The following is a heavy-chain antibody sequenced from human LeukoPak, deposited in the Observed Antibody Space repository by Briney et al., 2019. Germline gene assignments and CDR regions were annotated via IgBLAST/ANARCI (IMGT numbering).Heavy chain of an antibody. CDR3: ARGTLYSGWSYYFDY. CDR2: VYYSGTI. Sequence: SETLSLTCSVSGGSISLSYYYWGWIRQPPVKALEWIGSVYYSGTISYNPSLKCRVTISVDMSKNHFSLRLSSVTAADTAMYYCARGTLYSGWSYYFDYWGQGSQVTVSS. CDR1: GGSISLSYYY. J-gene: IGHJ4*02. D-gene: IGHD6-19*01. V-gene: IGHV4-39*07.